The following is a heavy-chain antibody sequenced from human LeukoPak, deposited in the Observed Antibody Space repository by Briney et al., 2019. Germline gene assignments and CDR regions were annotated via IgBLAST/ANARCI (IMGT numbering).Heavy chain of an antibody. CDR1: GFTFDDYG. CDR2: IKNKTNGGTT. D-gene: IGHD1-26*01. J-gene: IGHJ5*02. V-gene: IGHV3-15*01. Sequence: PGGSLRLSCAASGFTFDDYGMSWVRQAPGKGLEWVGRIKNKTNGGTTDYAAPVKGRFTISRDDSKNTLYLQMNSLKTEDTAVYYCTTTIVGVTTWFDPWGQGTLVTVSS. CDR3: TTTIVGVTTWFDP.